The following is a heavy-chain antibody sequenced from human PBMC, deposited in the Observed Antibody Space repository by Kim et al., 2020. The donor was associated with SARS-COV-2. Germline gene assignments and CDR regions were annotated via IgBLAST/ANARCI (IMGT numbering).Heavy chain of an antibody. CDR3: ARRVRYMVRGVIIRYFQH. Sequence: KSRVTISVDTSKNQFSLKLSSVTAADTAVYYCARRVRYMVRGVIIRYFQHWGQGTLVTVSS. D-gene: IGHD3-10*01. V-gene: IGHV4-34*01. J-gene: IGHJ1*01.